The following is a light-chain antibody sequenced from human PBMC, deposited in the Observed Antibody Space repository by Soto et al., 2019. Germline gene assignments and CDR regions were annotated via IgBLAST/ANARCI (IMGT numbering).Light chain of an antibody. CDR3: AGWDDSLNGWV. V-gene: IGLV1-44*01. Sequence: QSVLTQPPSASGTPGQMVTISCSGSSSNIGSNAVNWYQQLPGTAPKLLIYSNDQRPSGVPDRFSGSESGTSASLAISGLQSEDEADYYCAGWDDSLNGWVFGGGTKLTVL. CDR2: SND. CDR1: SSNIGSNA. J-gene: IGLJ3*02.